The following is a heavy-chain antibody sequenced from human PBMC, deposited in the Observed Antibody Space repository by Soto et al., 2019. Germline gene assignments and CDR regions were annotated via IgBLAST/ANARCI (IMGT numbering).Heavy chain of an antibody. J-gene: IGHJ6*02. Sequence: PGGSLRLSCAASGFTFSSYGMHWVRQAPGKGLEWVAVIWYDGSNKYYADSVKGRFTISRDNSKNTLYLQMNSLRAEDTAVYYCARDSDIVVVVAALYGMDVWGQGTTVTVSS. CDR1: GFTFSSYG. D-gene: IGHD2-15*01. CDR3: ARDSDIVVVVAALYGMDV. V-gene: IGHV3-33*01. CDR2: IWYDGSNK.